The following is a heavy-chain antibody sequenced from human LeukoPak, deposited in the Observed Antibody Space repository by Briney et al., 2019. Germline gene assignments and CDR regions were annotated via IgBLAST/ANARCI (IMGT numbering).Heavy chain of an antibody. CDR1: GGSIRSYF. CDR2: IWDTEIT. V-gene: IGHV4-59*01. J-gene: IGHJ4*02. D-gene: IGHD5-18*01. Sequence: SETLSLTCTVSGGSIRSYFWSWLRQPPGKGLEWIGYIWDTEITDYNPSLKSRVTISLDTSKNQFSLKLSSVTAADTAVYYCARDLGYSYGYVYWGQGTLVTVSS. CDR3: ARDLGYSYGYVY.